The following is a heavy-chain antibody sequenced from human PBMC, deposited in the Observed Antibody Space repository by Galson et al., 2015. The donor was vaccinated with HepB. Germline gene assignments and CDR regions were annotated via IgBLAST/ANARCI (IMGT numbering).Heavy chain of an antibody. CDR1: GYTFTSYA. J-gene: IGHJ5*02. CDR3: ARVQDSGYDP. V-gene: IGHV1-3*01. Sequence: SVKVSCKASGYTFTSYAMHWVRQAPGQRLEWMGWINAGNDNTKYSQKFQGRVTITRDTSASTAYMELNSLRSEDTAVYDCARVQDSGYDPWGQGTLVTVSS. D-gene: IGHD5-12*01. CDR2: INAGNDNT.